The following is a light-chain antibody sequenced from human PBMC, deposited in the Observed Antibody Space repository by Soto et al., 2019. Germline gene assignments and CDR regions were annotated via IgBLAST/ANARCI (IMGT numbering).Light chain of an antibody. CDR2: QIS. J-gene: IGKJ1*01. V-gene: IGKV2-24*01. Sequence: DIVLTQTPLSSPVTLGQPASFSCRSSRSLLHSDGNTYLSWLHQGPGQPPRLLIYQISKRLSGVPDRFSGSGAGTSFTLKISRVEAQDVGIYFCMQSLQLRTFGQGTKVDIK. CDR3: MQSLQLRT. CDR1: RSLLHSDGNTY.